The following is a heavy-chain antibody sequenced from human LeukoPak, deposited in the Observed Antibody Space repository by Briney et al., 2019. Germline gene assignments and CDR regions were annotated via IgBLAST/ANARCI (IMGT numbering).Heavy chain of an antibody. CDR2: IYYSGST. Sequence: PSETLSLTCTVSGGSISSYYWSWIRQPPGKGLEWIGYIYYSGSTNYNPSLKSRVTISVDTSKNQFSLKLSSVTAADTAVYYCAREGGGYFEGWGQGTLVTVSS. CDR1: GGSISSYY. D-gene: IGHD3-9*01. V-gene: IGHV4-59*12. CDR3: AREGGGYFEG. J-gene: IGHJ4*02.